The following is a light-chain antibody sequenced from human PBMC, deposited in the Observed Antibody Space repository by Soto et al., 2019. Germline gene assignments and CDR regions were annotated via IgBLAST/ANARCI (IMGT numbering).Light chain of an antibody. CDR1: QSVSSNF. V-gene: IGKV3-20*01. Sequence: EIVLTQSPGTLSLSPGERATLSCKASQSVSSNFLAWYQRKPVQAPRLLIYGASYRATDIPYRFSGSGSGTDFTLTITRLEPEDSAVYYCQQYGTSPPTFGQGTKVEI. CDR3: QQYGTSPPT. CDR2: GAS. J-gene: IGKJ1*01.